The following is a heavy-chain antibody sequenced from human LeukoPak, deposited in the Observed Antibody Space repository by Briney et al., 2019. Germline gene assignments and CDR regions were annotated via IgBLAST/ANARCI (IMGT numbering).Heavy chain of an antibody. CDR3: ARDRDSSSWSSRRVGDYLDY. Sequence: PGGSLRLSCAASGFTFNSYSMNWVRQAPGKGLEWVSSISSSSLSYIYYADSVKGRFTIFRDNAKNSLYLQMNSLRAEDTAVYYCARDRDSSSWSSRRVGDYLDYWGQGTLVTVSS. J-gene: IGHJ4*02. V-gene: IGHV3-21*01. CDR1: GFTFNSYS. CDR2: ISSSSLSYI. D-gene: IGHD6-13*01.